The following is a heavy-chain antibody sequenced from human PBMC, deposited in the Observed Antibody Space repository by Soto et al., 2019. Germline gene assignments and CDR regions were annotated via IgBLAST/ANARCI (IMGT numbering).Heavy chain of an antibody. D-gene: IGHD3-22*01. CDR3: ATPYYYDSSGYLHPIDY. CDR2: IYSGGST. V-gene: IGHV3-53*01. CDR1: GFTVSSNY. Sequence: EVQLVESGGGLIQPGGSLRLSCAASGFTVSSNYMSWVRQAPGKGLEWVSVIYSGGSTYYADSVKGRFTTSRDNSKNTLYLQMNSLRAEDTAVYYCATPYYYDSSGYLHPIDYWGQGTLVTVSS. J-gene: IGHJ4*02.